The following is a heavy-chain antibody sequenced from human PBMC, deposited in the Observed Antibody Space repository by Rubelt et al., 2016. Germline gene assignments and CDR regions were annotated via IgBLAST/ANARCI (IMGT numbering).Heavy chain of an antibody. V-gene: IGHV4-59*08. CDR3: ARHWPQPDSSGWYNWFDP. J-gene: IGHJ5*02. D-gene: IGHD6-19*01. Sequence: SGSTNYNPSLKSRVTISVDTSKNQFSLKLSSVTAADTAVYYCARHWPQPDSSGWYNWFDPWGQGTLVTVSS. CDR2: SGST.